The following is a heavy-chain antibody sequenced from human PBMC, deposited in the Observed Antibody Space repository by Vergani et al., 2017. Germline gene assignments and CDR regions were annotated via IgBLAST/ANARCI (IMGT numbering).Heavy chain of an antibody. D-gene: IGHD2-2*01. CDR1: GYTFTSYY. J-gene: IGHJ5*02. CDR3: AGESRYCSSTNCYVGRYWFDP. Sequence: QVQLVQSGAEGKKPGASVKVSCKASGYTFTSYYMHWVRQAPGQGLEWMGIINPSGGSTSYAQKFQGRVTMTRDTSTSTVDMELSSLRSENTAVYYCAGESRYCSSTNCYVGRYWFDPWGQGTLVTVSS. CDR2: INPSGGST. V-gene: IGHV1-46*01.